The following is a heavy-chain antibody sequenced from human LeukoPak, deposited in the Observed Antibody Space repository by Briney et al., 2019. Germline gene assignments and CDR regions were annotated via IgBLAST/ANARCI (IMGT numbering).Heavy chain of an antibody. CDR2: INHSGST. CDR3: ATLAGSGWLRYDYDY. V-gene: IGHV4-34*01. Sequence: PSETLSLTCAVYGGSFSGYYWSWIRQPPGKGLEWIGEINHSGSTNYNPSLKSRVTISVGTSKNQFSLKLSSVTAADTAVYYCATLAGSGWLRYDYDYWGQGTLVTVSS. CDR1: GGSFSGYY. D-gene: IGHD5-12*01. J-gene: IGHJ4*02.